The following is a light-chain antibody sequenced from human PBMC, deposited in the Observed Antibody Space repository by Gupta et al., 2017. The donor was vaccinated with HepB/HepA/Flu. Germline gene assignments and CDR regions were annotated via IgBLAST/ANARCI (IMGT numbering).Light chain of an antibody. J-gene: IGKJ1*01. CDR2: DVS. V-gene: IGKV1-13*02. CDR3: QHCQSYGA. CDR1: QGITSV. Sequence: AIQLTQSPSSLSASVGDRVTITCRATQGITSVLAWYQQKPGTPPKLLIYDVSTLKSGVPSRFSGSGSGTDFTLTISSLQPEDFATYFCQHCQSYGAFGQGTKVEI.